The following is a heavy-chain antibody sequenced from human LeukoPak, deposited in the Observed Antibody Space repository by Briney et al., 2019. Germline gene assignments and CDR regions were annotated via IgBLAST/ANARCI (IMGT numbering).Heavy chain of an antibody. J-gene: IGHJ4*02. V-gene: IGHV4-59*01. CDR1: GGSISSYY. Sequence: PSETLSLTCTVSGGSISSYYWSWIRQPPGKGLEWIGYIYYSGSTNYNPSLKSRVTISVDTSKNQFSLKLSSVTAADTAVYYCARGQGYSGYEDWGQGTLVTVSS. CDR3: ARGQGYSGYED. CDR2: IYYSGST. D-gene: IGHD5-12*01.